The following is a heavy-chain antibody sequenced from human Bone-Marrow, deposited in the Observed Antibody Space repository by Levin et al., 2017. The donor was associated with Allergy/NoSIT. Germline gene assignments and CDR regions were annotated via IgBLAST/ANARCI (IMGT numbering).Heavy chain of an antibody. CDR3: ARVKYNGQSFFAY. D-gene: IGHD2-8*01. CDR2: FNGDDGNRA. CDR1: GFAFSDGW. Sequence: TGGSLRLSCVASGFAFSDGWMHWVRQAPGKGLVWVSGFNGDDGNRANYANYVKGRFTISRDNARNTVYLQMDSLRDDDTALYYCARVKYNGQSFFAYWGQGTLVTVSS. V-gene: IGHV3-74*01. J-gene: IGHJ4*02.